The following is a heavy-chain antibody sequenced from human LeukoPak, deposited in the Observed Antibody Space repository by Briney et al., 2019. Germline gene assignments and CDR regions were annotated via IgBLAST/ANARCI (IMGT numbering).Heavy chain of an antibody. V-gene: IGHV1-46*01. CDR1: GYTFTNYF. Sequence: ASVKVSCKASGYTFTNYFIHWVRQAPGQGLEWMGLINPGGDNTDYAQNFQGRVTMTRDTSTSTVYMGLSSLRSEDTAVYYCARIRDGYNDAYDIWGQGTMVTVSS. D-gene: IGHD5-24*01. J-gene: IGHJ3*02. CDR3: ARIRDGYNDAYDI. CDR2: INPGGDNT.